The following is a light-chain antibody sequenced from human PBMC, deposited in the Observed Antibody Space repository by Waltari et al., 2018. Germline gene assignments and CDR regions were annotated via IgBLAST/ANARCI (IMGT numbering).Light chain of an antibody. CDR2: WAS. CDR3: QQYYSSPYT. J-gene: IGKJ2*01. CDR1: QTVLYSSNHKNY. Sequence: DIVMTQSPDSLAVSLGERATINCKSSQTVLYSSNHKNYLGWYQQKPGQAPKLLFYWASTRESGVPDRFSGSGSGTDFTLTISSLQAEDVAVYYCQQYYSSPYTFGQGTKLEIK. V-gene: IGKV4-1*01.